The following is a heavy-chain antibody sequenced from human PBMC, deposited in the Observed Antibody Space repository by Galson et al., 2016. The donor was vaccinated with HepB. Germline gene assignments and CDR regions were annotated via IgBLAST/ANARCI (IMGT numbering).Heavy chain of an antibody. CDR2: INAGNGNT. Sequence: SVKVSCKASGYTFTSSAIHWVRQAPGQRLEWMGWINAGNGNTKYSQKFQGRVTITRDTSASTAYMELSSLRSEDTAVYYCARVDYSSSWFAFDIWGQGTMVTVSS. J-gene: IGHJ3*02. CDR1: GYTFTSSA. D-gene: IGHD6-13*01. CDR3: ARVDYSSSWFAFDI. V-gene: IGHV1-3*01.